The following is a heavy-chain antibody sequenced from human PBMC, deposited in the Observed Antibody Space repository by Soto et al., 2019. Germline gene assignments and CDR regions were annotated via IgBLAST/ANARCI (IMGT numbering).Heavy chain of an antibody. J-gene: IGHJ6*02. CDR2: ISYDGSNK. CDR3: AKVMYSGYADSYYGMDV. CDR1: GFTFSSYG. V-gene: IGHV3-30*18. D-gene: IGHD5-12*01. Sequence: QVQLVESGGGVVQPGRSLRLSCAASGFTFSSYGMHWVRQAPGKGLEWVAVISYDGSNKYYADSVKGRFTISRDNSKNTMYLQMNSLRAEDTAVYYCAKVMYSGYADSYYGMDVWGQGTTVTVSS.